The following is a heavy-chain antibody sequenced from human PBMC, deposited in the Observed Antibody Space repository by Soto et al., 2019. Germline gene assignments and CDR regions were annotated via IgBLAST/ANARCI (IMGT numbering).Heavy chain of an antibody. J-gene: IGHJ6*03. CDR1: GFTFDDYA. CDR3: AKDGSGSYYNYYYYYMDV. CDR2: ISWNSGSI. V-gene: IGHV3-9*01. D-gene: IGHD3-10*01. Sequence: GGSLRLSCAASGFTFDDYAMHWVRQAPGKGLEWVSGISWNSGSIGYAVSVKGRFTISRDNAKNSLYLQMNSLRAEDTALYYCAKDGSGSYYNYYYYYMDVWGKGTTVTVSS.